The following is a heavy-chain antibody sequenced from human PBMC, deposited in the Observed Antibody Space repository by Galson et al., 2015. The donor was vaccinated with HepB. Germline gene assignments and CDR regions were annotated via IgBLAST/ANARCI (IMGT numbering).Heavy chain of an antibody. CDR2: ISRDSTYI. V-gene: IGHV3-21*01. CDR1: GFTFSSYS. CDR3: AKRRRGGGSSILRYFYGMDV. J-gene: IGHJ6*02. Sequence: SLRLSCAASGFTFSSYSMNWVRQAPGKGLEWVSSISRDSTYIHYTDSVKGRFTISRDNSKNTLYVQMNSLSAEDTAVYYCAKRRRGGGSSILRYFYGMDVWGQGSTVTVSS. D-gene: IGHD2-15*01.